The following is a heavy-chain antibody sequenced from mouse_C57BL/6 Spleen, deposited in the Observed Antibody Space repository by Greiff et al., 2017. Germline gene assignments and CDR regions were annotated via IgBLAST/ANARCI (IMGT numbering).Heavy chain of an antibody. CDR2: RWSDGST. CDR3: ARGIGGSYFDY. D-gene: IGHD1-1*02. Sequence: QVQLKESGPGLVAPSQSLSITCTVSGFSLTSYGVHWVRQPPGKGLEWLVVRWSDGSTTYNSALNSRLGISKDNSESQVFLKMNSLQTDDTAMYYCARGIGGSYFDYWGQGTTLTVSS. CDR1: GFSLTSYG. V-gene: IGHV2-6*03. J-gene: IGHJ2*01.